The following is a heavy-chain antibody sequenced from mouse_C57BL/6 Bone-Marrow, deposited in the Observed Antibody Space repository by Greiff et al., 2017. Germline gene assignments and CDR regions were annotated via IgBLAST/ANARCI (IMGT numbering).Heavy chain of an antibody. CDR3: ARDYYGSSYWYFDV. V-gene: IGHV1-69*01. J-gene: IGHJ1*03. CDR2: IDPSDSYT. Sequence: QVQLQQPGAELVMPGASVKLSCKASGYTFTSYWMHWVKQRPGQGLEWIGEIDPSDSYTNYNQKFKGKSTLTVDKSSSTAYMQLSRLTSEDSAVYYCARDYYGSSYWYFDVWGTGTTVTVSS. CDR1: GYTFTSYW. D-gene: IGHD1-1*01.